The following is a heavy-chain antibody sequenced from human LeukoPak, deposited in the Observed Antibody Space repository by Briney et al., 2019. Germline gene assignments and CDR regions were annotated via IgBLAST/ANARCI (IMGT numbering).Heavy chain of an antibody. Sequence: SPPCTFSGGSISRGDYYWGWIRQPPGKGLGGIGYIYYSGSTYYNPSLKSRVTISVDTSKNQFSLKLSSVTAADTAVYYCARVEGEDTAMFYWGQGTLVTVSS. CDR1: GGSISRGDYY. D-gene: IGHD5-18*01. V-gene: IGHV4-30-4*01. CDR3: ARVEGEDTAMFY. J-gene: IGHJ4*02. CDR2: IYYSGST.